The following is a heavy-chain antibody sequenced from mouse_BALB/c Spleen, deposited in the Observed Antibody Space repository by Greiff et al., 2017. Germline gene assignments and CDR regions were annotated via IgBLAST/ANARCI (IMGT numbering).Heavy chain of an antibody. CDR3: ARTFAY. J-gene: IGHJ3*01. CDR1: GYTFTSYW. CDR2: INPSNGRT. V-gene: IGHV1S81*02. Sequence: QVQLHQSGAELVKPGASVKLSCKASGYTFTSYWMHWVKQRPGQGLEWIREINPSNGRTNYNEKFKSKATLTVDKSSSTAYMQLSSLTSEDSAVYYCARTFAYWGQGTLVTVSA.